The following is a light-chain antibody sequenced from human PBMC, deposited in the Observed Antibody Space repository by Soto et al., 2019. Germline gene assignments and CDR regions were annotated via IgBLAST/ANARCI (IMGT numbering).Light chain of an antibody. CDR3: SSYTSRTTLVI. V-gene: IGLV2-14*03. J-gene: IGLJ2*01. Sequence: QSALTQPASVSGSPGQSITISCAGSSSDIGLYNYVTWYQQHPGKAPRLIIYDVNNRPSGVSNRFSGSKSGNTASLTISGLQAEDEADYYCSSYTSRTTLVIFGGGTKVTVL. CDR1: SSDIGLYNY. CDR2: DVN.